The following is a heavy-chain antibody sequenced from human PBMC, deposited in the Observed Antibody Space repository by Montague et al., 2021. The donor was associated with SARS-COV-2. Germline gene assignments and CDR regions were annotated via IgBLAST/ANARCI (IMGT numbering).Heavy chain of an antibody. Sequence: PALVKPTQTLTLTCIFSGFSLSTSGMCVSWIRQPPGKALEWLAXXXWXXXKYXSTSLKTRLTISKDTSKNPVVLTMTNMDPVDTATYYCARSLPTTAMDVWGQGTTVTVSS. J-gene: IGHJ6*02. D-gene: IGHD5-12*01. CDR3: ARSLPTTAMDV. CDR1: GFSLSTSGMC. CDR2: XXWXXXK. V-gene: IGHV2-70*01.